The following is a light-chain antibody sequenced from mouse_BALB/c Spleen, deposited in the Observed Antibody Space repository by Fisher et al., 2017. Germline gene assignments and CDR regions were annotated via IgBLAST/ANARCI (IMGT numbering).Light chain of an antibody. CDR1: SSVNY. J-gene: IGKJ2*01. Sequence: DIVLTQSPAIMSASLGEKVTMSCRASSSVNYMYWYQQKSDASPKLLIYSTSNLASGVPARFSGSGSGTSYSLTISSVEAEDDATYYCQQWSGYPYTFGGGTKLEIK. CDR2: STS. CDR3: QQWSGYPYT. V-gene: IGKV4-50*01.